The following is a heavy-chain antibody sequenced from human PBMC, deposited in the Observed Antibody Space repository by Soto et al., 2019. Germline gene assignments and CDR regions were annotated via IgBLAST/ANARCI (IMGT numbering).Heavy chain of an antibody. Sequence: GGSLRLSCAAPGFTFDDYAMHWVRQAPGKGLEWVSGISWNGGSIGYADSVKGRFAISRDNAKNSLYLQMNSLRAEDTALYYCAKDMTTVVVNEGDAFDIWGQGTMVTVSS. CDR2: ISWNGGSI. CDR1: GFTFDDYA. V-gene: IGHV3-9*01. D-gene: IGHD3-22*01. CDR3: AKDMTTVVVNEGDAFDI. J-gene: IGHJ3*02.